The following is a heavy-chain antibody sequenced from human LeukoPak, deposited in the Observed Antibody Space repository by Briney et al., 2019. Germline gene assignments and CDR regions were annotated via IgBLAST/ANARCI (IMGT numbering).Heavy chain of an antibody. D-gene: IGHD1-26*01. J-gene: IGHJ5*02. Sequence: GGSLRLSCAASGFSFRNSWMSWVRQAPGKGLEWVADIKQDATEIYYADSVKGRLTISRDNARKSLFLQMNILRVEDTALYYCARLNWDDGEVSGFDQWGQGILVTVSS. CDR2: IKQDATEI. CDR3: ARLNWDDGEVSGFDQ. CDR1: GFSFRNSW. V-gene: IGHV3-7*01.